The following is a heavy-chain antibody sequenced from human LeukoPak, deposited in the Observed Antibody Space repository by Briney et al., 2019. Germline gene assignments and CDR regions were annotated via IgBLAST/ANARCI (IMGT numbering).Heavy chain of an antibody. CDR2: INPNSGGT. J-gene: IGHJ4*02. D-gene: IGHD3-16*02. CDR3: ARARGRGYHPDAFDY. CDR1: GYTFTGCY. Sequence: GASVKVSCKASGYTFTGCYMHWVRQAPGQGLEWMGWINPNSGGTNYAQKFQGRVTMTRDTSISTAYMELSRLRSDDTAVYYCARARGRGYHPDAFDYWGQGTLVTVSS. V-gene: IGHV1-2*02.